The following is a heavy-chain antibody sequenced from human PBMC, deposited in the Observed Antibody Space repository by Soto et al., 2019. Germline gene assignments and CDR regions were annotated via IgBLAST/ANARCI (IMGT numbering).Heavy chain of an antibody. D-gene: IGHD6-13*01. J-gene: IGHJ6*02. CDR1: GFTFDDCA. Sequence: GWSLSLSCAASGFTFDDCAMHWVRQAPGKGLEWVSGISWNSGSIGYADSVKGRFTISRDNAKNALYLQMNSLRTEDTAFYYCAKDSAAGSTYYYYGMDVWGQGTTVTVSS. V-gene: IGHV3-9*01. CDR3: AKDSAAGSTYYYYGMDV. CDR2: ISWNSGSI.